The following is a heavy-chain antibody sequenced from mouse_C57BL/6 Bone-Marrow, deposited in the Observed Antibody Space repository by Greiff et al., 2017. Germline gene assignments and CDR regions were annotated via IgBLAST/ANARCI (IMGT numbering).Heavy chain of an antibody. Sequence: VQLQQSGAELARPGASVKLSCKASGYTFTSYGISWVKQRTGQGLEWIGEIYPRSGNTYYNEKFKGKATLTADKSSSTAYMELRSLTSEDSAVYFCAREAIIKDYFDYWGQGTTLTVSS. CDR2: IYPRSGNT. J-gene: IGHJ2*01. CDR3: AREAIIKDYFDY. CDR1: GYTFTSYG. D-gene: IGHD1-2*01. V-gene: IGHV1-81*01.